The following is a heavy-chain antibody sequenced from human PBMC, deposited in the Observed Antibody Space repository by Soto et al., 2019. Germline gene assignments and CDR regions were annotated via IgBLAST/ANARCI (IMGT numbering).Heavy chain of an antibody. CDR1: GGSFSDYY. V-gene: IGHV4-34*01. J-gene: IGHJ4*02. CDR3: ARFGSGSYYHYYFDY. D-gene: IGHD3-10*01. Sequence: QVQLQQWGAGLLKPSETLSLTCAVYGGSFSDYYWSWIRQPPGKGLEGIGEINHSGSTNYNPSLMSRVTISVDTSKNQSSLKLSSVTAADTAVYYCARFGSGSYYHYYFDYWGQGTLVTVSS. CDR2: INHSGST.